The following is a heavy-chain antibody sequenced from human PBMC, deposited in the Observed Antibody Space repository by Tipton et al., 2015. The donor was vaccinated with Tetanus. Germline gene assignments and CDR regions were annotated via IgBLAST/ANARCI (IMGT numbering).Heavy chain of an antibody. CDR3: IYTISCSAFDD. D-gene: IGHD2-2*01. CDR2: ISYDGNYQ. Sequence: SLRLSCAASGFTFSNSGMHWVRQAPGKGLEWVAIISYDGNYQSYAESVKGRFTISRDNSKSTLFLQMNGLRAEDTAVYYCIYTISCSAFDDWGQGSLVTVSS. J-gene: IGHJ4*02. V-gene: IGHV3-30*03. CDR1: GFTFSNSG.